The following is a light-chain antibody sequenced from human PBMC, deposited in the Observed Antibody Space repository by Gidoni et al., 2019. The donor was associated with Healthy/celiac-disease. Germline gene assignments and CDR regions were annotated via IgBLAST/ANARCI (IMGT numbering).Light chain of an antibody. CDR2: RNN. CDR1: SSNIGSNY. J-gene: IGLJ3*02. V-gene: IGLV1-47*01. CDR3: AAWDDSLSGRV. Sequence: QSVLTQPPSASGTPGQRVTIACSGSSSNIGSNYVSWYQQLPGTAPKLLNYRNNQRPSVVPDRFSGSKSGTSASLAISGLRSEDEADYYCAAWDDSLSGRVFGGGTKLTVL.